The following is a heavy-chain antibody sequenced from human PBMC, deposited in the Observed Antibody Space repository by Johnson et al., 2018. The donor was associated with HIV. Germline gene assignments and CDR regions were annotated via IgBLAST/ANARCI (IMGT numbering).Heavy chain of an antibody. J-gene: IGHJ3*02. D-gene: IGHD5-18*01. CDR2: ISYDGSNK. CDR3: ARAYTYGAFDI. CDR1: GFTFSSYA. V-gene: IGHV3-30*04. Sequence: QVQLVESGGGVVQPGRSLRLSCAASGFTFSSYAMHWVRQAPGNGLEWVAVISYDGSNKYYADSVKGRFTISRDNSKNTLYLQMNSLRAEDTAVYYCARAYTYGAFDIWGQGTMVTVSS.